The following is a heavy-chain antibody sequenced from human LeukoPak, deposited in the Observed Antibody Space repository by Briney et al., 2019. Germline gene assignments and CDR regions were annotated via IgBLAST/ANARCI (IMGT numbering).Heavy chain of an antibody. J-gene: IGHJ4*02. V-gene: IGHV3-23*01. CDR2: ISNSGGST. Sequence: GGSLRLSCAASGFTFSSYAMSWVRQAPGKGLEWVSTISNSGGSTYYADSVKGRFTISRDNSKNTLYLQMNSLRAEDTAVYYCAKVRWGLLSLVDYWGQGALVTVSS. CDR1: GFTFSSYA. D-gene: IGHD1-26*01. CDR3: AKVRWGLLSLVDY.